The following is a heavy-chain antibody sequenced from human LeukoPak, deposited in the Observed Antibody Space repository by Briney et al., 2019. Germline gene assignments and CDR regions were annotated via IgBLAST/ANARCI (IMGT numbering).Heavy chain of an antibody. CDR2: INSDGSST. CDR1: GFTFSTFW. CDR3: ARGRYYGMDV. J-gene: IGHJ6*02. Sequence: GGSLRLSCAASGFTFSTFWMHWVRQAPGKGLVWVSGINSDGSSTTYADSVKGRFTISRDNAKNTLYLQLNNLRAEDTAVYYCARGRYYGMDVWGQGTTVTVSS. V-gene: IGHV3-74*03.